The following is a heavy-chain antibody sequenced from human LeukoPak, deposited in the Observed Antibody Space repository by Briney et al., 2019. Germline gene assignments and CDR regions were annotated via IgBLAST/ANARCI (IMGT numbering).Heavy chain of an antibody. CDR1: GGTFSSYA. Sequence: ASVKVSCKASGGTFSSYAISWVRQAPGQGLEWMGGIIPIFGTANYAQKFQGRVTITADKSTSTAYMELSSLRSEDTAVYYCARGYNWNDVGAFDIWGQGTMVTVSS. CDR2: IIPIFGTA. CDR3: ARGYNWNDVGAFDI. J-gene: IGHJ3*02. D-gene: IGHD1-1*01. V-gene: IGHV1-69*06.